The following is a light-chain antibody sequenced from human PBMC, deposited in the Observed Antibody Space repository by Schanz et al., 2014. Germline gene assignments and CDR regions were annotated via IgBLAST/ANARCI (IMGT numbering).Light chain of an antibody. V-gene: IGKV3-11*01. CDR2: DAS. CDR3: QQYNNWPPYT. Sequence: EIVLTQSPATLSLSPGERATLSCRASQSVSSYLAWYQQKPGQAPRLLIYDASSRASGIPDRFSGRGSGTDFTLTISKLEPEDFAVYYCQQYNNWPPYTFGQGTKLEIK. CDR1: QSVSSY. J-gene: IGKJ2*01.